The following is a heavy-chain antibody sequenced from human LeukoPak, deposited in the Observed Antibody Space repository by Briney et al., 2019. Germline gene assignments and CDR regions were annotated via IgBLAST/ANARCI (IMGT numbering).Heavy chain of an antibody. V-gene: IGHV1-69*11. CDR1: GGTFSSYA. Sequence: SVKVSCKASGGTFSSYAISWVRQAPGQGLEWMGRIIPILGTANYAQKFQGRVTITTDESTSTAYMELSSLRSEDTAVYYCARDGEAGGYFDYWGQGTLVTVSS. J-gene: IGHJ4*02. CDR2: IIPILGTA. D-gene: IGHD2-8*02. CDR3: ARDGEAGGYFDY.